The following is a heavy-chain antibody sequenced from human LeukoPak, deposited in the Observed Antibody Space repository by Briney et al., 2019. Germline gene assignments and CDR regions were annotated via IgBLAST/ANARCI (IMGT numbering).Heavy chain of an antibody. V-gene: IGHV1-2*02. CDR1: GYTFTGYY. J-gene: IGHJ5*02. CDR3: ASRYSSSAQDPFDP. CDR2: INPNSGGT. Sequence: GASVKVSCKASGYTFTGYYMHWVRQAPGQGLEWMGWINPNSGGTNYAQKFQGRVTMTRDTSISTAYMELSRLRSDDTAVYYCASRYSSSAQDPFDPWGQGTLVTVSS. D-gene: IGHD6-13*01.